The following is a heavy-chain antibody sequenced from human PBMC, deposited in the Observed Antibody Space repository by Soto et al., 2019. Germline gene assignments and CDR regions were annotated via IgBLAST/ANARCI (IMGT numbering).Heavy chain of an antibody. CDR2: ISRSSSYI. Sequence: EVQLVESGGGLVKPGGSLRLSCAASGFTFSSYSMNWVRQAPGKGLEWVSSISRSSSYIYYADSVKGRFTISRDNAKNSLYLQMNSLRAEDTAVYYCASLDTAMVMGYWGQGTLVTVSS. CDR3: ASLDTAMVMGY. J-gene: IGHJ4*02. V-gene: IGHV3-21*01. D-gene: IGHD5-18*01. CDR1: GFTFSSYS.